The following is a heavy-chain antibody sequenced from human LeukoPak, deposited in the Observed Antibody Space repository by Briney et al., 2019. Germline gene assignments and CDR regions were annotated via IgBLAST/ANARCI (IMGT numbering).Heavy chain of an antibody. D-gene: IGHD3-10*01. CDR1: GFTFDDYS. CDR2: INWNGGST. CDR3: ARDYYGSGTYTNNFDY. Sequence: GGSLRLSCATSGFTFDDYSMSWVRQAPGKGLEWVYGINWNGGSTGYADSVKGRFTISRDNAKNSLYLQMNSLRAEDTALYYCARDYYGSGTYTNNFDYWGQGTLVTVSS. J-gene: IGHJ4*02. V-gene: IGHV3-20*04.